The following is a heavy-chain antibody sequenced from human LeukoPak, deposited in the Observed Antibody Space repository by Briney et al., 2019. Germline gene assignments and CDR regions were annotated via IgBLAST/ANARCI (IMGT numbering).Heavy chain of an antibody. Sequence: GGSLRLSCAASGFTFSSYAMHWVRQAPGKGLEWVAVISYDGSNKYYADSVKGRFTISRDNSKNTLYLQMNSLRAEDTAVYYCARPRYSGSYLHSYFDYWGQGTLVTVS. D-gene: IGHD1-26*01. CDR2: ISYDGSNK. CDR3: ARPRYSGSYLHSYFDY. J-gene: IGHJ4*02. V-gene: IGHV3-30-3*01. CDR1: GFTFSSYA.